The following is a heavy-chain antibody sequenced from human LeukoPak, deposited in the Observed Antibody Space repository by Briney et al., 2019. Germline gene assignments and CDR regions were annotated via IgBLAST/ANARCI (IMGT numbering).Heavy chain of an antibody. CDR2: IYYSGST. D-gene: IGHD3-10*01. Sequence: SETLSLTCTVSGGSISSYYWSWIRQTPGKGLEWIGYIYYSGSTNFNPSLKSRVTISVDTSKNQFSLKMSSVTAADTAVYYCARDSGTTGEVKFDPWGQGTLVTVSS. J-gene: IGHJ5*02. CDR1: GGSISSYY. CDR3: ARDSGTTGEVKFDP. V-gene: IGHV4-59*01.